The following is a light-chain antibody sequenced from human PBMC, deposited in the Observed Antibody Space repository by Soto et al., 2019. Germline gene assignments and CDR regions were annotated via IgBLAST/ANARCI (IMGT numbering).Light chain of an antibody. J-gene: IGLJ1*01. CDR2: DVS. CDR3: CSYAGTFTYV. V-gene: IGLV2-11*01. Sequence: QSVLTQPRSVSGSPGQSVTISCTGTSSDVGGYSYVSWYQQHPDKAPKVMIHDVSKRPSGVPDRFSGSKSGNTAPLTISGLQAEDEADYYCCSYAGTFTYVFGTGTKVTVL. CDR1: SSDVGGYSY.